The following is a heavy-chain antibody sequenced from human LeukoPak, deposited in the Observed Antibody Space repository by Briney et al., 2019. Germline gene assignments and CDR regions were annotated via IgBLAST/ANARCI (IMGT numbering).Heavy chain of an antibody. D-gene: IGHD2-2*01. Sequence: PGGSLRLSCAASGFTFSSYSINWVRQAPGKGLEWVSYITSTSSTIYYADSVRGRFTISRDNAKNSLYLQMNSLRDEDTAVYYCARASGCSSTSCALSDYWGQGTLVTVSS. V-gene: IGHV3-48*02. J-gene: IGHJ4*02. CDR1: GFTFSSYS. CDR2: ITSTSSTI. CDR3: ARASGCSSTSCALSDY.